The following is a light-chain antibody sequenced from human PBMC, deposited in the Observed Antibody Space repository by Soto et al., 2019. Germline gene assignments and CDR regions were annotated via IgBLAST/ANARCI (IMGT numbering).Light chain of an antibody. J-gene: IGKJ2*01. CDR2: GTS. CDR1: QSINNYY. CDR3: HQFGSSPGT. Sequence: EIVLTQSTGTLSLSPGERATLSCRASQSINNYYLAWYQQTPGQAPRLLIYGTSNRATGIADRFSGSGSGTDFTLAIARVEPEDFAVYYCHQFGSSPGTFGQGTKLEIK. V-gene: IGKV3-20*01.